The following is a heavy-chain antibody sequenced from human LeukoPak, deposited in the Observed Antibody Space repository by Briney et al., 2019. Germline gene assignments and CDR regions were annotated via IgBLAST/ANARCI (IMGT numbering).Heavy chain of an antibody. V-gene: IGHV4-39*07. CDR3: ARVVVGATREADI. Sequence: PSETLSLTCTVSGGSISSGSYYWSWIRQPPGKGLEWIGSIYYSGSTYYNPSLRSRVTISVDTSKNQFSLKLSSVTAADTAVYYCARVVVGATREADIWGQGTMVTVSS. J-gene: IGHJ3*02. D-gene: IGHD1-26*01. CDR1: GGSISSGSYY. CDR2: IYYSGST.